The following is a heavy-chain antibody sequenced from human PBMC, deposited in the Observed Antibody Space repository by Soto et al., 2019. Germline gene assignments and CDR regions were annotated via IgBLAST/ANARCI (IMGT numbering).Heavy chain of an antibody. D-gene: IGHD6-19*01. J-gene: IGHJ4*02. CDR1: GYTFIGYY. CDR3: AADLVRYSSGWLFPDY. V-gene: IGHV1-2*02. Sequence: GASVKVSCRASGYTFIGYYMHWVRQAPGQGLEWMGWINPNTGGTNYAQNFQGRVTITRDMSTSTAYMELSSLRSEDTAVYYCAADLVRYSSGWLFPDYWGQGTLVTVSS. CDR2: INPNTGGT.